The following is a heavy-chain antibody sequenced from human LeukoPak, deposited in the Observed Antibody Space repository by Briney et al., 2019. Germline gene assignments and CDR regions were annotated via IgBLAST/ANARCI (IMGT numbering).Heavy chain of an antibody. CDR2: TSGSGGST. Sequence: SGGSLRLSCAASGFTFSSYAVSWVRQAPGKGLEWVSATSGSGGSTYYADSVKGRFTISRDNSKNTLYLQMNSLRAEDTAVYYCAKDIVVVPAAIDGNFDYWGQGTLVTVSS. J-gene: IGHJ4*02. V-gene: IGHV3-23*01. D-gene: IGHD2-2*01. CDR1: GFTFSSYA. CDR3: AKDIVVVPAAIDGNFDY.